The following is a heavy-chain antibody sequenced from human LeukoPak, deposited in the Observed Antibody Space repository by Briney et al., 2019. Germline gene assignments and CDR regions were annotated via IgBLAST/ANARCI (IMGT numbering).Heavy chain of an antibody. V-gene: IGHV3-48*04. D-gene: IGHD7-27*01. CDR1: GFTFSSYS. J-gene: IGHJ4*02. CDR2: ISSSSSTI. Sequence: GGSLRLSCAASGFTFSSYSMNWVRQAPGKGLEWVSYISSSSSTIYYADSVKGRFTISRDNAKNTLYLQMNGLRAEDTAVYYCARDSPGAPLDYWGQGTLVTVSS. CDR3: ARDSPGAPLDY.